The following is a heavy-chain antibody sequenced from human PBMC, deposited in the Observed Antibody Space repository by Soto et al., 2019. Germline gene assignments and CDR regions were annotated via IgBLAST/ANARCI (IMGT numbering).Heavy chain of an antibody. CDR3: AKDGHVLLWFGESPDAFDI. CDR1: GFTVSSNY. CDR2: IYSGGST. J-gene: IGHJ3*02. Sequence: TGGSLRLSCAASGFTVSSNYMSWVRQAPGKGLEWVSVIYSGGSTYYADSVKGRFTISRDNSKNTLYLQMNSLRAEDTAVYYCAKDGHVLLWFGESPDAFDIWGQGTMVTVSS. D-gene: IGHD3-10*01. V-gene: IGHV3-53*01.